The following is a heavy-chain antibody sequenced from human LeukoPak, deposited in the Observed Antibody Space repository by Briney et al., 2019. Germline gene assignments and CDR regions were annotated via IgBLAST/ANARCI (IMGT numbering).Heavy chain of an antibody. Sequence: ASVKVSCKASGYTFTSYDINWVRQATGQGLEWMGWMNPNSGNTGYARKFQGRVTMTRNTSISTAYMELSSLRSEDTAVYYCARAPWSSSSWPYNWFDPWGQGTLVTVSS. CDR1: GYTFTSYD. V-gene: IGHV1-8*01. D-gene: IGHD6-13*01. CDR2: MNPNSGNT. J-gene: IGHJ5*02. CDR3: ARAPWSSSSWPYNWFDP.